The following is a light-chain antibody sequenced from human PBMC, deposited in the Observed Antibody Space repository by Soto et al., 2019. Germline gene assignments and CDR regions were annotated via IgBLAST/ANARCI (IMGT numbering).Light chain of an antibody. CDR3: QAWGTGMGV. V-gene: IGLV4-69*01. J-gene: IGLJ2*01. CDR2: LNSDGSH. CDR1: SGHSSDA. Sequence: QSVLTQSPSASASLGASVKLTCTLSSGHSSDAIAWLQQQPEKGPRYLMKLNSDGSHTKGDGIPDRFSGSSSGAERYLTISSLQSEDEADYYCQAWGTGMGVFGGGTQLTVL.